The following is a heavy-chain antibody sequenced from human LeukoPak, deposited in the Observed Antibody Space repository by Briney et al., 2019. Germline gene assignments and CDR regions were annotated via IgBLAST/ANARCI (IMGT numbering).Heavy chain of an antibody. Sequence: PGGSLRLSFAASGFTVSSDYMSSVRQAPGKRLEWVSAIYGGGSTYYADSVKGRFTISSDKSKNTLYLQMTSLRTEDTAVYYCARHQRGELFDCWGQGTLVTVSS. V-gene: IGHV3-66*04. J-gene: IGHJ4*02. CDR3: ARHQRGELFDC. CDR2: IYGGGST. D-gene: IGHD1-26*01. CDR1: GFTVSSDY.